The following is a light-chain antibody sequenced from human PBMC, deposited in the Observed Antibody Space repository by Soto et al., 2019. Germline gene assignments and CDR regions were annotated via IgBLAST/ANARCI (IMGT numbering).Light chain of an antibody. CDR1: DIGTKS. Sequence: SYELTQPPSVSVAPGQTARISCGGNDIGTKSGQWYQKKPGQAPVLVVYDDSDRPSGIPERFSGSDSGNTATLTISRVEAGDEADYYCQVWDTISDHLVFGGGTKLTVL. V-gene: IGLV3-21*02. CDR3: QVWDTISDHLV. J-gene: IGLJ2*01. CDR2: DDS.